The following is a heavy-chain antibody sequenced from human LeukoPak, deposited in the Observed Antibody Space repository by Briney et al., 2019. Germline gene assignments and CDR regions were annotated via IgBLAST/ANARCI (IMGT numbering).Heavy chain of an antibody. D-gene: IGHD6-13*01. V-gene: IGHV3-30*18. CDR1: GFTFSSYG. Sequence: PGGSLRLSCAASGFTFSSYGMHWVRQAPGKGLEWVAVISYDGSNKYYADSVKGRFTISRDNSKNTLYLQMNSLRAEDTAVYYCAKDRGYSSSWSCFDYWGQGTLVTVSS. CDR3: AKDRGYSSSWSCFDY. CDR2: ISYDGSNK. J-gene: IGHJ4*02.